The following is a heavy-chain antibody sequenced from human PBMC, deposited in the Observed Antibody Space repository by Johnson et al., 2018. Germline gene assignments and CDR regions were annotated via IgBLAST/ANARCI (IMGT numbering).Heavy chain of an antibody. CDR2: MNPSSGHT. J-gene: IGHJ3*02. CDR1: GYTFTSYD. CDR3: AREVPLLVPGAFDI. Sequence: QVQLVESGAEVKKXGASXKVXCKASGYTFTSYDVNWVRQATGQGLEWMGWMNPSSGHTDYSEKFQGRVTMTRNTSISTAYMELSSLRSEDTAVYYCAREVPLLVPGAFDIWGQGTMVTVSS. D-gene: IGHD2-15*01. V-gene: IGHV1-8*01.